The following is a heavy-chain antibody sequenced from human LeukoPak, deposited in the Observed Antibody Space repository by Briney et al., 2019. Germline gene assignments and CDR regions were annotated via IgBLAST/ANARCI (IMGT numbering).Heavy chain of an antibody. J-gene: IGHJ2*01. CDR3: ARDRVTMVRGAWYLDL. CDR2: IYYSGST. Sequence: SETLSLTCTVSGGSISSSSYYWGWIRQPPGKGLEWIGSIYYSGSTYYNPSLKSRVTMSVDTSKNQFSLKLSSVTAADTAVYYCARDRVTMVRGAWYLDLWGRGTLVTVSS. CDR1: GGSISSSSYY. D-gene: IGHD3-10*01. V-gene: IGHV4-39*07.